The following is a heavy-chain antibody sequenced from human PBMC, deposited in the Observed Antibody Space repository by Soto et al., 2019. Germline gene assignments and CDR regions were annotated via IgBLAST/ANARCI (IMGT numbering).Heavy chain of an antibody. V-gene: IGHV3-48*03. CDR2: ISSSGSTI. Sequence: EVQLVESGGGLVQPGESLRLSCAASGFTFSSYEMNWVRQAPGKGLAWVSYISSSGSTIYYADSVKGRFTISRDNAKNSLYLQMNSLRAEDTAVYYCARSYCSRTSCYGAWYYYGMDVWGQGTTVTVSS. D-gene: IGHD2-2*01. CDR1: GFTFSSYE. J-gene: IGHJ6*02. CDR3: ARSYCSRTSCYGAWYYYGMDV.